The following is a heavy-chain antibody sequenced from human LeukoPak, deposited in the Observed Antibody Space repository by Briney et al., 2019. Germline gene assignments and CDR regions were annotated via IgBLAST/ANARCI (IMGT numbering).Heavy chain of an antibody. CDR1: GGTFSSYA. Sequence: ASVKVSCKASGGTFSSYAISWARQAPGQGLEWMGRIIPILGIANYAQKFQGRVTITADKSTSTAYMELSSLRSEDTAVYYCARDDSYGYDSSGYYYVNDYWGQGTLVTVSS. V-gene: IGHV1-69*04. J-gene: IGHJ4*02. D-gene: IGHD3-22*01. CDR3: ARDDSYGYDSSGYYYVNDY. CDR2: IIPILGIA.